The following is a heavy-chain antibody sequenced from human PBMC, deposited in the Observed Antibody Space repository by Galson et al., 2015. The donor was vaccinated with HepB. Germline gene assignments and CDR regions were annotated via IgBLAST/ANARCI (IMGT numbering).Heavy chain of an antibody. Sequence: SLRLSCAASGFTFSSSAMHWVRQAPGTGLEWVAVISYDGSNKYYADSVKGRFTISSDNSKSTLYLQMNSLRAEDTAVYYCARDLGGSGNVNYWFDPWGQGTLDTVSS. CDR3: ARDLGGSGNVNYWFDP. D-gene: IGHD3-10*01. V-gene: IGHV3-30-3*01. CDR1: GFTFSSSA. J-gene: IGHJ5*02. CDR2: ISYDGSNK.